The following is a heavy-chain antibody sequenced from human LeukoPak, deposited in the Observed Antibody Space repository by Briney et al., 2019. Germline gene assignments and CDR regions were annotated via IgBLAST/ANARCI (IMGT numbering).Heavy chain of an antibody. Sequence: ASVKVSCKASGGTFSSYAISWVRQAPGQGLEWMGGIIPIFGTANYAQKFQGRVTITADKSTSTAYMELSSLRSEDTAVYYCAREYYYDSSGLNWFDPWGQGTLVTVSS. V-gene: IGHV1-69*06. D-gene: IGHD3-22*01. CDR1: GGTFSSYA. CDR3: AREYYYDSSGLNWFDP. J-gene: IGHJ5*02. CDR2: IIPIFGTA.